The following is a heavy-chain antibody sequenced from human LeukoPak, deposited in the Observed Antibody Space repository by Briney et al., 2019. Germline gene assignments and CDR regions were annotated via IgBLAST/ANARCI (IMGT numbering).Heavy chain of an antibody. CDR2: IYTSGST. D-gene: IGHD6-6*01. CDR1: GGSISSGSYC. J-gene: IGHJ2*01. CDR3: ARVRGGSSIVWYFDL. Sequence: SETLSLTCTVSGGSISSGSYCWSWIRQPAGKGLEWIGHIYTSGSTYYNPSLKSRVTISVDTSKNQFSLKLSSVTAADTAVYYCARVRGGSSIVWYFDLWGRGTLVTVSS. V-gene: IGHV4-61*09.